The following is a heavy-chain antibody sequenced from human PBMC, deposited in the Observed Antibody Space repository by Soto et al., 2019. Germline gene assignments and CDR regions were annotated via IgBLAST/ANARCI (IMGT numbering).Heavy chain of an antibody. Sequence: QVQLVQSGAEVKKPGASVKVSCKASGYTFTSYGISWVRQAPGQGLEWMGWISAYNGNTNYAQKLQGRVTMTTDTSTSTAYMELRSLRSDDTAVYYCAGVSAVVVVAAEIFDYWGQGTLVTVSS. D-gene: IGHD2-15*01. CDR3: AGVSAVVVVAAEIFDY. CDR1: GYTFTSYG. CDR2: ISAYNGNT. V-gene: IGHV1-18*01. J-gene: IGHJ4*02.